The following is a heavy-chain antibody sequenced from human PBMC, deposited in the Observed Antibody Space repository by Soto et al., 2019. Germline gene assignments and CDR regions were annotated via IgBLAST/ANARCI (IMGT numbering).Heavy chain of an antibody. V-gene: IGHV4-30-4*01. CDR1: GGSISSGDYY. D-gene: IGHD6-13*01. CDR3: AREGVSSSWYSPGWFDP. CDR2: IYYSGST. Sequence: QVQLQESGPGLVKPSQTLSLTCTVSGGSISSGDYYWSWIRQPPGKGLEWIGYIYYSGSTYYNPSLKSRVTISVDTSKNQFSLKLSSVTAADTAVYYCAREGVSSSWYSPGWFDPWGQGTLVTVSS. J-gene: IGHJ5*02.